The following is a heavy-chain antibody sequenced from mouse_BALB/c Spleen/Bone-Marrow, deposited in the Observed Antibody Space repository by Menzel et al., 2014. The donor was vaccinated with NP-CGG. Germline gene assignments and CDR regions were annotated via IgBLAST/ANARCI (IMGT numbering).Heavy chain of an antibody. V-gene: IGHV1-80*01. CDR3: ARSDYYAMDY. J-gene: IGHJ4*01. CDR1: GYAFSSYW. Sequence: VQLQQSGAELVRPGSSVKISCKASGYAFSSYWMNWVKQRPGQGLEWIGQIYPGDGDTNYNGKFKGKATLTADKSSSTAYMQLSSLTSEDSAVYFCARSDYYAMDYWGQGTSVTVS. CDR2: IYPGDGDT.